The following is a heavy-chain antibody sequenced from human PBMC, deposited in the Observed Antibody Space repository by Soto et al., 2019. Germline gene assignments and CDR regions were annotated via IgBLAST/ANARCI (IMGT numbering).Heavy chain of an antibody. CDR1: GDSFSSADYN. J-gene: IGHJ4*02. Sequence: QVLLQESGPGLVKPSQTLSLTCTVSGDSFSSADYNWSWIRQPPGKGLEWIGYIYYSGYTYNNPALKSLLTMSVDTSKNQFLLKLSSVTAADTAVYYCASSSDYVAFDNRGQGTLITV. CDR2: IYYSGYT. V-gene: IGHV4-30-4*01. D-gene: IGHD4-17*01. CDR3: ASSSDYVAFDN.